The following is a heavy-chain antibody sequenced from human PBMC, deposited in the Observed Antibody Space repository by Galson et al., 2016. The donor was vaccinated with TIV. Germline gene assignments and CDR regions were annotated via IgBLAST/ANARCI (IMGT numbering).Heavy chain of an antibody. Sequence: SLRLSCAASGFTFNIYGMHWVRQAPGKGLEWVASIRYDGSYQNYVDSVKGRFTISRDNSKNTLYLRMNSLRVDDTAVYYCARPGLLQSYESGDNYYDYHWYGLDVWGQGATVTVSS. V-gene: IGHV3-33*01. CDR1: GFTFNIYG. D-gene: IGHD2-21*02. CDR3: ARPGLLQSYESGDNYYDYHWYGLDV. CDR2: IRYDGSYQ. J-gene: IGHJ6*02.